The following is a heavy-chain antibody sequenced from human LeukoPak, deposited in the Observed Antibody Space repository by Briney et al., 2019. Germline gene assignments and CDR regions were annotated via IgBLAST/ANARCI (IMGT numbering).Heavy chain of an antibody. J-gene: IGHJ5*02. V-gene: IGHV4-59*01. D-gene: IGHD3-10*01. CDR3: ARGTVPITMVRGVSGWFDP. CDR1: GFSISSYY. CDR2: IYYGGST. Sequence: SGTLSLTCTGSGFSISSYYWSWIRQPPGKGLEWIGYIYYGGSTNYNPSLKSRVNISVDTSKNQFSLKLSSVTAADTAVYYCARGTVPITMVRGVSGWFDPWGQGTLVTVSS.